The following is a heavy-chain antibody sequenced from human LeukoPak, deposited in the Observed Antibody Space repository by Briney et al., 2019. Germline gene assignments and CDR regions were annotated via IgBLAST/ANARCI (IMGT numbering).Heavy chain of an antibody. V-gene: IGHV3-9*03. CDR1: GFTFDDYA. D-gene: IGHD6-13*01. Sequence: AGGSLRLSCAASGFTFDDYAMHWVRQAPGKGLEWVSGISWNSGSIGYADSVKGRFTISRDNAKNSLYLQMNSLRAKDMALYYCAKDSGIAAAGTGEYFQHWGQGTLVTVSS. J-gene: IGHJ1*01. CDR3: AKDSGIAAAGTGEYFQH. CDR2: ISWNSGSI.